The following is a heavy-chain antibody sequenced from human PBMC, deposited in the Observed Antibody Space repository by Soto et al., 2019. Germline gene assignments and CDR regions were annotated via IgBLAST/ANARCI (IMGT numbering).Heavy chain of an antibody. J-gene: IGHJ4*02. CDR3: AGDHGGGGLSLEY. CDR2: ISNSGRIT. CDR1: GFIFSDYY. V-gene: IGHV3-11*01. Sequence: QVHLEESGGGLVKPGGSLRLSCTASGFIFSDYYMSWIRQAPGKGLEWVSDISNSGRITHHADSVEGRFTISRDNAKDSLYVQLSNLRPEDSAIYSCAGDHGGGGLSLEYWCQGTLVTVSS. D-gene: IGHD3-16*01.